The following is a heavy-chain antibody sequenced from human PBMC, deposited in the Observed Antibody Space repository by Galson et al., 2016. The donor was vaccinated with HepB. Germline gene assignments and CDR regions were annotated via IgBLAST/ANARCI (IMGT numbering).Heavy chain of an antibody. Sequence: ETLSLTCAVSGNSISSNNWWSWVRQPPGKGLEWIGEVYHSGSTNYNPSFKSRVNILVDKSESQFSLKLTSVTAADTAVYFCARRSGDFDYWGQGVLVTVSS. CDR1: GNSISSNNW. V-gene: IGHV4-4*01. D-gene: IGHD1-26*01. J-gene: IGHJ4*02. CDR3: ARRSGDFDY. CDR2: VYHSGST.